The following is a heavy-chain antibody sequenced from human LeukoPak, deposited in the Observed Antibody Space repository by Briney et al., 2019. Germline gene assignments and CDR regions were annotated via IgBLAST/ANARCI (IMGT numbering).Heavy chain of an antibody. J-gene: IGHJ4*02. Sequence: SETLSLTCAVYGGSFSGYYWSWIRQPPGKGLEWIGEINHSGSTNYNPSPKSRVTISVDTSKNQFSLKLSSVTAADTAVYYCARDGSGGYYYFDYWGQGTLVTVSS. D-gene: IGHD6-19*01. CDR2: INHSGST. CDR1: GGSFSGYY. V-gene: IGHV4-34*01. CDR3: ARDGSGGYYYFDY.